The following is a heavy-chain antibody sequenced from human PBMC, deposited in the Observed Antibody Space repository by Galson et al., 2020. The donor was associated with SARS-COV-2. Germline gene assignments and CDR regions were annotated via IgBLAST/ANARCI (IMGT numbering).Heavy chain of an antibody. D-gene: IGHD6-13*01. J-gene: IGHJ6*02. CDR1: GFIFSSYW. V-gene: IGHV3-7*01. CDR3: ARDSLAAAGTGTPNYYGMDV. Sequence: TGGSLRLSCAASGFIFSSYWMSWVRQAPGKGLEWVANIKQDGSEKYYVDSVKGRFTISRDNAKNSLYLQMNSLRAEDTAVYYCARDSLAAAGTGTPNYYGMDVWGQGTTVTVSS. CDR2: IKQDGSEK.